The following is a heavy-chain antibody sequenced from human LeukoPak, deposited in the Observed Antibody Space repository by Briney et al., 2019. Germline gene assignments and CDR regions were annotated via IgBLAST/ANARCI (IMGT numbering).Heavy chain of an antibody. Sequence: ASVKVSCKASGYTFTSYDINWVRQATGQGLEWMGGIIPIFGTANYAQKFQGRVTITTDESTSTAYMELSSLRSEDTAVYYCARDRGSSWSTDAFDIWGQGTMVTVSS. D-gene: IGHD6-13*01. CDR1: GYTFTSYD. CDR3: ARDRGSSWSTDAFDI. CDR2: IIPIFGTA. J-gene: IGHJ3*02. V-gene: IGHV1-69*05.